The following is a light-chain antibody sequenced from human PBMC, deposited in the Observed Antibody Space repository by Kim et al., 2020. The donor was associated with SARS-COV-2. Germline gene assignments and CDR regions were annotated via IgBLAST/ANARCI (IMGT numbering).Light chain of an antibody. V-gene: IGKV1-17*01. CDR1: QDIGSD. CDR2: GAS. J-gene: IGKJ5*01. CDR3: LQHRTYPIT. Sequence: ASGGDRVTITCRASQDIGSDLGWYQQSPGRAPKRQIYGASTLQSGVPSRFSGSGSETEFTLTINSLQPEDFATYFCLQHRTYPITFGQGTRLEIK.